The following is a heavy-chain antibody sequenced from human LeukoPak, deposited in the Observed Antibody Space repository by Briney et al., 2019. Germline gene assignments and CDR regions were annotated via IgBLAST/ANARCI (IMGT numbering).Heavy chain of an antibody. J-gene: IGHJ6*03. V-gene: IGHV4-34*01. CDR2: INHSGST. Sequence: PSETLSLTCAVYGGSFSGYYWSWIRQPPGKGLERIGEINHSGSTNYNPSLKSRVTISVDTSKNQFSLKLSSVTAADTAVYYCARERIAARPKYYYYYYMDVWGKGTTVTVSS. CDR1: GGSFSGYY. CDR3: ARERIAARPKYYYYYYMDV. D-gene: IGHD6-6*01.